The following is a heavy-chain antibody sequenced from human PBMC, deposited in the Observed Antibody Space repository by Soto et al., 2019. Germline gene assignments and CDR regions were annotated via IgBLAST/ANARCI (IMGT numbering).Heavy chain of an antibody. V-gene: IGHV3-9*01. Sequence: EVHLAESGGGLVQPDGSLRLSCTTSGFNCDDYGMHWVRQVPGKGLEWVSGVSWNGDRVDYAESVRGQFTTSRDDAKSSMYLEMNSLRPEETALYYCAKDVTIFGVREGDGLDAWCQGTAVTVPS. D-gene: IGHD3-3*01. CDR3: AKDVTIFGVREGDGLDA. J-gene: IGHJ6*02. CDR2: VSWNGDRV. CDR1: GFNCDDYG.